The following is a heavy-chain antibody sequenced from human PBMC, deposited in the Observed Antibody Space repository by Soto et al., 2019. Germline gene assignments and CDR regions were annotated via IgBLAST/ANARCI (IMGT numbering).Heavy chain of an antibody. J-gene: IGHJ4*02. CDR2: IYPGDSDT. Sequence: PGESLKISCQGSGYSFTTYWIGWVRQIPGKGLEWMGIIYPGDSDTRYSPSFQGQVTISADKSISTAYLQWSSLKASDTAIYYCATGGYCSGTRCYNFFDYCGQGTLVTVSS. V-gene: IGHV5-51*01. D-gene: IGHD2-2*02. CDR3: ATGGYCSGTRCYNFFDY. CDR1: GYSFTTYW.